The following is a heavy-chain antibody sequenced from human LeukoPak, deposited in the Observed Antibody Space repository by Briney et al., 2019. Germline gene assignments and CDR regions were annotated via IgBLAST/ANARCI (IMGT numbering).Heavy chain of an antibody. V-gene: IGHV1-18*01. Sequence: GASVKVSCKASGYTFTSYGISWVRQAPGQGLEWMGWISAYNGNTSYAQKLQGRVTMTTDTSTSTAYMELRSLRSDDTAVYYCARVGTIVVVPAAKSLDYWGQGTLVTVSS. CDR3: ARVGTIVVVPAAKSLDY. J-gene: IGHJ4*02. D-gene: IGHD2-2*01. CDR2: ISAYNGNT. CDR1: GYTFTSYG.